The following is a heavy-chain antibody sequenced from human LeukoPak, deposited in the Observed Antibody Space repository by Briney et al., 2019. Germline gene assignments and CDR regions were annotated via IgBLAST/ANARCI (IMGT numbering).Heavy chain of an antibody. CDR3: AKDWMSTIINYFDY. J-gene: IGHJ4*02. CDR1: GFTFSSYG. V-gene: IGHV3-23*01. CDR2: ISGSGGST. D-gene: IGHD5-12*01. Sequence: GGSLRLSCAASGFTFSSYGMHWVRQTPGKGLEWVSSISGSGGSTHYADSVKGRFTISRDNSKNILYLQMNSLRAEDTAVYYCAKDWMSTIINYFDYWGQGTLVTVSS.